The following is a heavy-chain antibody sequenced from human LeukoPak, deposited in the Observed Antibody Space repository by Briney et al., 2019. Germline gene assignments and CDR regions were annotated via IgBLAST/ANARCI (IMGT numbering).Heavy chain of an antibody. CDR2: IYPGDSDT. CDR3: ARQGGGSGELSSVGYYYGMDV. V-gene: IGHV5-51*01. Sequence: GESLKISCKGSGYSFTSYWIGWVRQMPGKGLEWMGIIYPGDSDTRYSPSFQGQVTISADKSISTAYLQWSSLKASDTAMYYCARQGGGSGELSSVGYYYGMDVWGKGTTVTVSS. D-gene: IGHD3-10*01. CDR1: GYSFTSYW. J-gene: IGHJ6*04.